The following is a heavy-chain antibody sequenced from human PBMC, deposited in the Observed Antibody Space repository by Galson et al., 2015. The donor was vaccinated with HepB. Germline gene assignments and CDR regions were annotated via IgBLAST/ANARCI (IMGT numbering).Heavy chain of an antibody. J-gene: IGHJ6*02. CDR1: GGSISSYY. CDR2: IYYSGST. V-gene: IGHV4-59*01. CDR3: ARFRGYCSSTGCKTSYYYYGMDV. Sequence: SETLSLTCTVSGGSISSYYWSWIRQPPGKGLEWIGYIYYSGSTNYNPSLKSRVTISVDTSKNQFSLKLSSVTAADAAVYYCARFRGYCSSTGCKTSYYYYGMDVWGQGTTVTVSS. D-gene: IGHD2-2*01.